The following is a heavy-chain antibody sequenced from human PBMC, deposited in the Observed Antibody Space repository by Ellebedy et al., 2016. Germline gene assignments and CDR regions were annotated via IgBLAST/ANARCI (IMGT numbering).Heavy chain of an antibody. CDR3: ARDGSEWSRDV. V-gene: IGHV3-21*01. Sequence: GESLKISXAASGFTLSSYSMNWVRQAPGKGLEWVSSITSGSTYIYYADSVKGRFTISRDNAKNSVYLQMNSLRVEDTAVYYCARDGSEWSRDVWGQGTLVTVSS. J-gene: IGHJ4*02. CDR1: GFTLSSYS. CDR2: ITSGSTYI. D-gene: IGHD3-3*01.